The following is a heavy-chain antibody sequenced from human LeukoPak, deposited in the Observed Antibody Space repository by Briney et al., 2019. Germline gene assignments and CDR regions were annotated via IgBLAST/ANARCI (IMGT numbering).Heavy chain of an antibody. V-gene: IGHV4-39*01. D-gene: IGHD6-19*01. CDR1: GGSISSCSYY. CDR3: ARHSVRQWLAFDY. Sequence: KPSETLSLTCTVSGGSISSCSYYWGWIRQPPGKGLEWIGTIYYCGSTYHNPSLKSRVTISVDTSRNQFSLKLNSVTAADTAVYYCARHSVRQWLAFDYWGQGTLVTVSS. CDR2: IYYCGST. J-gene: IGHJ4*02.